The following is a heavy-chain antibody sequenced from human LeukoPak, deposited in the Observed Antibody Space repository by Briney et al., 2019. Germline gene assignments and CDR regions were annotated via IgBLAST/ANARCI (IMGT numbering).Heavy chain of an antibody. J-gene: IGHJ3*02. D-gene: IGHD3-22*01. CDR2: IYYSGST. CDR3: AKVLNYYDSSYDAFDI. Sequence: SETLSLTCTVSGGSISRYYWSWIRQTPGKGLEWIGYIYYSGSTNYNPSLKSRVTISVDTSKNQFSLKLSSVTAADTAVYYCAKVLNYYDSSYDAFDIWGQGTMVTVSS. CDR1: GGSISRYY. V-gene: IGHV4-59*01.